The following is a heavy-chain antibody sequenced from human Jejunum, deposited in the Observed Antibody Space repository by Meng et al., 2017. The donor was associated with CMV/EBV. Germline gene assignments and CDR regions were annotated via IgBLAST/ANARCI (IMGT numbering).Heavy chain of an antibody. D-gene: IGHD3-10*01. CDR3: ARVMRSGSPLDY. V-gene: IGHV3-11*06. CDR2: MSKSDGNT. CDR1: GFTFSDYY. Sequence: GQLGECGGGLVRPGGSLCTVCAAAGFTFSDYYMSWIRQAPGKGLQWVSDMSKSDGNTNYADSVKGRFTVSRDNAKNSLYLQMNSLRAEDTAMYYCARVMRSGSPLDYWGQGTLVTVSS. J-gene: IGHJ4*02.